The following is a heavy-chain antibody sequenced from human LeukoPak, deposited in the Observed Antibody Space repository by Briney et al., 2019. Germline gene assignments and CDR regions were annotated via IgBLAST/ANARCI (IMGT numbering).Heavy chain of an antibody. Sequence: NPSETLSLTCTVSGGSISSYYWSWIRQPPGKGLEWIGYIYYSGSTNYNPSLKSRVTISVDTSKNQFSLNLSSVTAADTAVYYCAGESMYDYGDGNYFFYYLDVWGQGTTVTVSS. CDR1: GGSISSYY. CDR2: IYYSGST. V-gene: IGHV4-59*12. J-gene: IGHJ6*03. D-gene: IGHD4-17*01. CDR3: AGESMYDYGDGNYFFYYLDV.